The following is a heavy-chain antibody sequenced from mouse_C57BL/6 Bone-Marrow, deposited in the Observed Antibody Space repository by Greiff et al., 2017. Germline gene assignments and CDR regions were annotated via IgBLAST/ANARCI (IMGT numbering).Heavy chain of an antibody. Sequence: VQLQQPGAELVMPGASVKLSCTASGYTFTSYWMHWVKQRPGQGLEWIGEIDPSDSYTNYNQKFKGKSTLTVDKSSSTAYLQLSSLTSEDSAVYYCARDGYSFFDYWGQGTTLTVSS. V-gene: IGHV1-69*01. CDR2: IDPSDSYT. CDR3: ARDGYSFFDY. J-gene: IGHJ2*01. D-gene: IGHD2-3*01. CDR1: GYTFTSYW.